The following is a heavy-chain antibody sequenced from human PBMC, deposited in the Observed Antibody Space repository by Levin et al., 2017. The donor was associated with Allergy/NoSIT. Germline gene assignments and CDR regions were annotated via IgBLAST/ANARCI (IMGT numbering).Heavy chain of an antibody. CDR3: SRAEDY. CDR2: IKTDGSAK. Sequence: GGSLRLSCAASGFTFSTYWMSWVRQAPGKGLEWVANIKTDGSAKFYVDSVKGRFTISRDNAKNSLYLQMNSLRAEDTAVYYRSRAEDYWRQGTLVTVSS. V-gene: IGHV3-7*01. CDR1: GFTFSTYW. J-gene: IGHJ4*02.